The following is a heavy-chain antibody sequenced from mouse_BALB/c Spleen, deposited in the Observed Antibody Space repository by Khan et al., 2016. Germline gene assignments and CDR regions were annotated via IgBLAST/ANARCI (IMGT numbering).Heavy chain of an antibody. V-gene: IGHV1-80*01. CDR2: IYPGDGDT. CDR1: GYAFSSYW. J-gene: IGHJ4*01. CDR3: AKQTGTREGMDY. D-gene: IGHD4-1*01. Sequence: QVQLQQSGAALVRPGSSVKISCKASGYAFSSYWMNWVKQRPGQGLEWIGQIYPGDGDTNHNGKFKGKAILTADKSSSTAYMQRSSLTSEDSAVYCCAKQTGTREGMDYWSQGASVTVSS.